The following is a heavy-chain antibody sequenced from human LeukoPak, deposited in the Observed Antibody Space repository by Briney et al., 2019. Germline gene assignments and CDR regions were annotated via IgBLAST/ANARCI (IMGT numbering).Heavy chain of an antibody. CDR2: IRSKAYGGTT. V-gene: IGHV3-49*03. Sequence: GGSLRLSCTASGFTFGDYAMSWFRQAPGKGLEWVGFIRSKAYGGTTEYAASVKGRFTISRDDSKSIAYLQMNSLKTEDTAVYYCTRNDRFMRTPKSLWSPGRRWGQGTLVTVSS. CDR3: TRNDRFMRTPKSLWSPGRR. CDR1: GFTFGDYA. D-gene: IGHD3-10*01. J-gene: IGHJ4*02.